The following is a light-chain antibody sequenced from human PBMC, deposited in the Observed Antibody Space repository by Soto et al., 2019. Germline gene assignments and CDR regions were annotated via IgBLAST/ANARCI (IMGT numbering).Light chain of an antibody. V-gene: IGLV2-14*01. Sequence: QSALTQPASVSGSPGQSITISCTGTSSDVGGYNYVSWYQQHPGKAPKLMNYDVSNRPSGVSNRFSGSKSGNTASLTISGLQAEDEADYYCSSYTSRSSSTYVFGTGTKVTVL. CDR1: SSDVGGYNY. CDR3: SSYTSRSSSTYV. J-gene: IGLJ1*01. CDR2: DVS.